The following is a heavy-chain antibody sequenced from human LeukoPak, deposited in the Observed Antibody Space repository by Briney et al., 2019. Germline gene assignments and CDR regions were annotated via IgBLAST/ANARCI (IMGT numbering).Heavy chain of an antibody. CDR1: GDSISSYY. V-gene: IGHV4-59*01. D-gene: IGHD3-22*01. Sequence: SETLSLTCTVSGDSISSYYWSWIRQPPGKGLEWIGYIYYSGSTNYNPSLKSRVTISVDMSKNQFSLKLSSVTAADTAVYYCARVGVGYFDSSDYYRPDAFDIWGQGTMVTVSS. CDR3: ARVGVGYFDSSDYYRPDAFDI. J-gene: IGHJ3*02. CDR2: IYYSGST.